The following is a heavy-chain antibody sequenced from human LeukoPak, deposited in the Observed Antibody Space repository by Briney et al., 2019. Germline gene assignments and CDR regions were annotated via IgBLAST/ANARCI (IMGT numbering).Heavy chain of an antibody. J-gene: IGHJ4*02. CDR2: IYYSGST. Sequence: SETLSLTCTVSGGSISSYYWSWIRQPPGKGLEWIGYIYYSGSTNYNPSLKSRVTISVETSKNQFSLKLSSVTVADTAVYYCARGSYSDYVVNYWGQGILVTVSS. D-gene: IGHD4-11*01. CDR1: GGSISSYY. CDR3: ARGSYSDYVVNY. V-gene: IGHV4-59*08.